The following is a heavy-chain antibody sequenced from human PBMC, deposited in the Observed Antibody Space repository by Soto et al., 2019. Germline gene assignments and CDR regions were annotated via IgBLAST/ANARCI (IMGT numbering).Heavy chain of an antibody. V-gene: IGHV1-3*01. J-gene: IGHJ3*02. CDR3: ARDPTRGGDDAFDS. CDR2: INAGNGNT. Sequence: ASVKVSCKASGYTFTSYAMHWVRQAPGQRLEWMGWINAGNGNTKYSQKFQGRVTITRDTSASTAYMELSSLRSEDTAVYYCARDPTRGGDDAFDSWGQGTMVTVSS. D-gene: IGHD7-27*01. CDR1: GYTFTSYA.